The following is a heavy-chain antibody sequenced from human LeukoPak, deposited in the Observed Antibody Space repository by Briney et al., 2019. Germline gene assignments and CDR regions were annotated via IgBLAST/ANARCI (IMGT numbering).Heavy chain of an antibody. CDR2: ISTSGSTI. CDR1: GFIFSSYE. Sequence: GGSLRLSCAGTGFIFSSYEVNWVRRAPGKGLEWVSYISTSGSTIYYADSVKGRFTMSRDNAKNSLYLQMNSLSAEDTAVYYCARYSSSWYATDYWGQGTLVTVSS. CDR3: ARYSSSWYATDY. V-gene: IGHV3-48*03. D-gene: IGHD6-13*01. J-gene: IGHJ4*02.